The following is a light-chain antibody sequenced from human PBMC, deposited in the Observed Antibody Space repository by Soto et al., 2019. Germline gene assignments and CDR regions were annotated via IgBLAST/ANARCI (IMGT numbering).Light chain of an antibody. CDR2: NNS. V-gene: IGLV1-44*01. CDR3: AAWDDSLRGLE. J-gene: IGLJ2*01. CDR1: SSNIGSNT. Sequence: QSVLTQPPSASGTPGQMVTISCSGSSSNIGSNTVNWYQQLPGMAPKLLIYNNSQRPSGVPDRSSGSKSGTSAALAISGLQSEDEADYYCAAWDDSLRGLEFGGGTKLTVL.